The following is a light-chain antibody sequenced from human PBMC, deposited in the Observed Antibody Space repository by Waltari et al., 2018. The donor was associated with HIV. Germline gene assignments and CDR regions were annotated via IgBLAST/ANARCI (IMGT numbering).Light chain of an antibody. V-gene: IGLV3-1*01. J-gene: IGLJ3*02. CDR3: QAWDSSTVWV. CDR2: QDS. CDR1: TLGDKY. Sequence: SYELTQPPSVSVSPGQTASITCSGDTLGDKYACWYQQKPGQSPVLVIYQDSKRPSGIPERFSGPNSGNTATLTISGTQAMDEADYYCQAWDSSTVWVFGGGTKLTVL.